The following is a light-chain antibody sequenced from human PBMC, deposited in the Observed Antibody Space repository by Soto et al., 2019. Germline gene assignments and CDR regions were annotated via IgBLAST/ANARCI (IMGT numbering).Light chain of an antibody. V-gene: IGLV2-14*01. CDR2: EVS. Sequence: QSVLTPPPSASGSPGQSVTISCTGTSSDVGAYIFVSWYQQHPGKAPKLMIFEVSNRPSGVSNRFSGSKSGNTASLTISGLQAEDEFDYYCSSYTSGSTPYVFGTGTNVT. CDR3: SSYTSGSTPYV. CDR1: SSDVGAYIF. J-gene: IGLJ1*01.